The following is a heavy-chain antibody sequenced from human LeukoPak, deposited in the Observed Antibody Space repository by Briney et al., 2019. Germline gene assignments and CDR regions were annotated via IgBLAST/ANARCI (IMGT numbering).Heavy chain of an antibody. CDR1: GFTFSIAW. V-gene: IGHV3-15*01. CDR3: TTVKYYYYYYMDV. J-gene: IGHJ6*03. Sequence: GGSLRLSCAASGFTFSIAWMSWVRQAPGKGLEWVGRIKSKTDGGTTDYAAPVKGRFTISRDDSKNTLYLQMNSLKTEDTAVYYCTTVKYYYYYYMDVWGKGTTVTVSS. CDR2: IKSKTDGGTT.